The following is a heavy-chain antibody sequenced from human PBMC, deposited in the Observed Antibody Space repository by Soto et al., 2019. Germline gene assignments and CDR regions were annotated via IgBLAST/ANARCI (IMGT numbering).Heavy chain of an antibody. V-gene: IGHV1-2*02. CDR2: INPNSGGT. D-gene: IGHD4-17*01. CDR1: GYTFTGYY. CDR3: AREALRLRSDYYGIDV. J-gene: IGHJ6*02. Sequence: QVQLVQSGAEVKKPGASVKVSCKASGYTFTGYYMHWVRQAPGQGLEWMGWINPNSGGTNYAQKFQGRVTMTRDTSISTAYMELSRLRSDDTAVYYCAREALRLRSDYYGIDVWGQGTTVTVSS.